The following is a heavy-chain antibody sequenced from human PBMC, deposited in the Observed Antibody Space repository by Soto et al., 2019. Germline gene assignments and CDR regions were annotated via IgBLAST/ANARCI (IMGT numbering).Heavy chain of an antibody. CDR3: ARHNYGSGSTYFDY. CDR1: GGSISSGGYY. CDR2: IYYGGST. V-gene: IGHV4-61*08. D-gene: IGHD3-10*01. J-gene: IGHJ4*02. Sequence: SETLSLTCAVSGGSISSGGYYWTWIRQPPGKGLEWIAFIYYGGSTNYNPSLKSRVTISVDTSKNQFSLTLNSVTAADTAVYYCARHNYGSGSTYFDYWGQGTLVTVSS.